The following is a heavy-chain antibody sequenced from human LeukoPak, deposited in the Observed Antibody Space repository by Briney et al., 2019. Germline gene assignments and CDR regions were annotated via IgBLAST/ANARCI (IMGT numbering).Heavy chain of an antibody. V-gene: IGHV3-7*03. Sequence: PGGSLRLSCAASGFTFSSYWMTWFRQAPGKGLEWLANIKQDGSEKYYVDSVKGRFTISRDNAKNSLYLQMNSLRAEDTAVYYCARDSGYDHLLVYWGQGTLVTVSS. CDR1: GFTFSSYW. CDR3: ARDSGYDHLLVY. CDR2: IKQDGSEK. D-gene: IGHD5-12*01. J-gene: IGHJ4*02.